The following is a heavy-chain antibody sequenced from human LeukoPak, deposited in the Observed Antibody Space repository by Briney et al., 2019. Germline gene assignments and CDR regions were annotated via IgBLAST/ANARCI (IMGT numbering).Heavy chain of an antibody. J-gene: IGHJ5*02. Sequence: GESLKISCYGSGYTFTNYWIGWVRQMPGKGLEWMGIIYPGDSDTRYNPSFQGQVTISADKSISTAYLQWSSLKASDTAIYYRARTSSGYDHWGQGTLVTVSS. CDR3: ARTSSGYDH. CDR1: GYTFTNYW. CDR2: IYPGDSDT. D-gene: IGHD5-12*01. V-gene: IGHV5-51*01.